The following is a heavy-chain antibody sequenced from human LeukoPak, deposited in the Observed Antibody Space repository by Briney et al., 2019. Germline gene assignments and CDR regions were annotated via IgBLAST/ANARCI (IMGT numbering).Heavy chain of an antibody. CDR3: ARGLRYFDWTVPYYFDY. CDR2: IYYSGST. V-gene: IGHV4-59*01. Sequence: SETLSLTCTGSGGSISSYYWSWIRQPPGKGLEWIGYIYYSGSTNYNPSLKSRVTISVDTSKNQFSLKLSSVTAADTAVYYCARGLRYFDWTVPYYFDYWGQGTLVTVSS. CDR1: GGSISSYY. J-gene: IGHJ4*02. D-gene: IGHD3-9*01.